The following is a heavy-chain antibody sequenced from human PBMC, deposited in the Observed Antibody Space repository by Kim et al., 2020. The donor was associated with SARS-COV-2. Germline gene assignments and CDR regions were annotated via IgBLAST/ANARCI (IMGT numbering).Heavy chain of an antibody. V-gene: IGHV3-23*01. D-gene: IGHD2-2*01. J-gene: IGHJ3*02. CDR1: GFTFSSYA. Sequence: GGSLRLSCAASGFTFSSYAMSWVRQAPGKGLEWVSAISGSGGSTYYADSVKGRFTISRDNSKNTLYLQMNSLRAEDTAVYYCAKGSLHGYQLLGDDAFDIWGQGTMVTVSS. CDR2: ISGSGGST. CDR3: AKGSLHGYQLLGDDAFDI.